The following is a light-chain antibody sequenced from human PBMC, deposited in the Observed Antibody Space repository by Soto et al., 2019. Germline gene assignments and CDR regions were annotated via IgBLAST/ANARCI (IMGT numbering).Light chain of an antibody. V-gene: IGLV2-14*01. J-gene: IGLJ1*01. CDR1: SSDIGVYNY. Sequence: QSVLTQPPSASGSPGQSVTISCTGTSSDIGVYNYVSWYQQHPGKAPKLMLYEVTHRPSGVSNRFSGSKSGNTASLTISGLQAEDEADYYCSSYTISNTLPFVFGTGTKVTVL. CDR2: EVT. CDR3: SSYTISNTLPFV.